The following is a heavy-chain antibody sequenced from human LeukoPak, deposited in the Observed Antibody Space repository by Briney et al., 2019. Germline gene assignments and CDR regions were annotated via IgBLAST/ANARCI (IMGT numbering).Heavy chain of an antibody. CDR1: GGSFRGYY. D-gene: IGHD6-13*01. Sequence: SETLSVTRAGSGGSFRGYYWSEIRQPPGKGLEWIGEINHSGSTNYNPSLKSRVTISVDTSKNQFSLKLSSVTAADTAVYYCAPDSSCWYYFDYWGQGTLVTVSS. CDR2: INHSGST. V-gene: IGHV4-34*01. J-gene: IGHJ4*02. CDR3: APDSSCWYYFDY.